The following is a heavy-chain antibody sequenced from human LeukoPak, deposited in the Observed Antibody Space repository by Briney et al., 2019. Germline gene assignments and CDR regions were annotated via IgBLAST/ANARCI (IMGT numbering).Heavy chain of an antibody. D-gene: IGHD6-13*01. J-gene: IGHJ4*02. V-gene: IGHV3-73*01. CDR2: IRSKANSYAT. Sequence: AGGSLRLSCAASGFTFSGSAMHWVRQASGKGREWVGRIRSKANSYATAYAASVKGRFTISRDDSKNTAYLQMNSLKTEDTAVYYCTSRGTVIAAAGTQTSNYWGQGTLVTVSS. CDR1: GFTFSGSA. CDR3: TSRGTVIAAAGTQTSNY.